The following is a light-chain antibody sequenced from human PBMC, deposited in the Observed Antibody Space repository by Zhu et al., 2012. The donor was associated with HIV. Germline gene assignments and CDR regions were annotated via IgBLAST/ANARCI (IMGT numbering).Light chain of an antibody. CDR2: GAS. J-gene: IGKJ3*01. Sequence: DIQMTQSPPSLSASVGDRVTITCRASQGISYYLAWYQQKPGKVPKLLIYGASTLQSGVPSRFSGSGSGTDFTLTISRLEPEDFAVYYCQQCATSPLAFGPGTKVDIK. CDR1: QGISYY. V-gene: IGKV1-27*01. CDR3: QQCATSPLA.